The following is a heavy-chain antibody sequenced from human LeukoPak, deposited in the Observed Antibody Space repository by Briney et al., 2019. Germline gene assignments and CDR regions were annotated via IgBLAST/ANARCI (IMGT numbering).Heavy chain of an antibody. CDR3: ARDGPGSSSSDYYYYYMDV. CDR2: INPNSGGT. CDR1: GYAFTGYY. D-gene: IGHD6-6*01. V-gene: IGHV1-2*06. Sequence: GASVKVSCKASGYAFTGYYMHWVRQAPGQGLEWMGRINPNSGGTNYAQKFQGRVTMTRDTSISTAYMELSRLRSDDTAVYYCARDGPGSSSSDYYYYYMDVWGKGTTVTVSS. J-gene: IGHJ6*03.